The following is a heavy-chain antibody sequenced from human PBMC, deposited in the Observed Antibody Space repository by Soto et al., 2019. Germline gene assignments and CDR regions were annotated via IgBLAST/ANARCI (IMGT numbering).Heavy chain of an antibody. D-gene: IGHD2-15*01. Sequence: GGSLRLSCAASGFTFSSYWMSWVRQAPGKGLEWVANIKQDGSEKYYVDSVKGRFTISRDNAKNSLYLQMNSLRAEDTAVYYCARGDVVVVAATWVHDAFDIWGQGTMVTVSS. J-gene: IGHJ3*02. CDR2: IKQDGSEK. CDR3: ARGDVVVVAATWVHDAFDI. V-gene: IGHV3-7*01. CDR1: GFTFSSYW.